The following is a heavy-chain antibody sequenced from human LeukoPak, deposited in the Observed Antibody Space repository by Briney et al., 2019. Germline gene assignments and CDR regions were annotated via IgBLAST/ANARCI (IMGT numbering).Heavy chain of an antibody. V-gene: IGHV1-69*04. D-gene: IGHD4-17*01. J-gene: IGHJ4*02. CDR2: IIPILGIA. Sequence: HEASVKVSCKASGGTFSSYAISWMRQAPGQGLEWMGRIIPILGIANYAQKFQGRVTITADKSTSTAYMKLSSLRSEDTAVYYCASPMTRNYGDYGNAYWGQGTLVTVSS. CDR1: GGTFSSYA. CDR3: ASPMTRNYGDYGNAY.